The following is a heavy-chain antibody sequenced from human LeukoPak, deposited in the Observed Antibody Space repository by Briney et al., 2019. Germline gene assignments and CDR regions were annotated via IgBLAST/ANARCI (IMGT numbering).Heavy chain of an antibody. CDR1: GYTFTSYG. J-gene: IGHJ4*02. D-gene: IGHD4-17*01. Sequence: ASLTVSCKASGYTFTSYGISWVRQAPGQGLEWMGWISAYNGNTNYAQKLQGRVTMTTDTSTSTAYMELRSLRSEDTAVYYCARALDYGEGLDYWGQGTLVTVSS. V-gene: IGHV1-18*01. CDR3: ARALDYGEGLDY. CDR2: ISAYNGNT.